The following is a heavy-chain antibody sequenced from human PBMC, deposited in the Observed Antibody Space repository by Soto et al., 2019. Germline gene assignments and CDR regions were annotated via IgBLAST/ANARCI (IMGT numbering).Heavy chain of an antibody. J-gene: IGHJ4*02. Sequence: QVQLVESGGGVVQPGRSLRLSCAASGFTFSSYGMHWVRQAPGRGRDGVAVISYDGSNKYYADSVKGRFTISRDNSKNTLYLQMNSLRAEDTAVYYCAKDRVLLWFGELFDYWGQGTLVTVSS. V-gene: IGHV3-30*18. CDR1: GFTFSSYG. CDR2: ISYDGSNK. D-gene: IGHD3-10*01. CDR3: AKDRVLLWFGELFDY.